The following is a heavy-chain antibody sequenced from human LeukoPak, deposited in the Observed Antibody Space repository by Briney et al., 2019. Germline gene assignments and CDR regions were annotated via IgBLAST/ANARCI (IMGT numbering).Heavy chain of an antibody. Sequence: GESLKISCKGVGYSFTNYWIAWVRQMPGAGLEWMGIIYPSGSDTRYSPSFQGQVTISADKSISTAYLQWSSLKASDTAMYYCARHVSLVTQPEYWGQGTLVTVSS. J-gene: IGHJ4*02. CDR3: ARHVSLVTQPEY. CDR2: IYPSGSDT. V-gene: IGHV5-51*01. D-gene: IGHD3-16*02. CDR1: GYSFTNYW.